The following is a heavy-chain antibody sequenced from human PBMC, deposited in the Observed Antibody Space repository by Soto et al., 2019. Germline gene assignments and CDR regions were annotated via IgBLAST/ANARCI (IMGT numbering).Heavy chain of an antibody. D-gene: IGHD6-19*01. Sequence: ASVKVSCKASGGTFSSYAISWVRQAPGQGLEWMGGIIPIFGTANYAQKFQGRVTITADESTSTAYMELSSLRSEDTAVYYCARRVSSGWYSPTDYFDYWGQGTLVTVSS. J-gene: IGHJ4*02. CDR1: GGTFSSYA. CDR2: IIPIFGTA. CDR3: ARRVSSGWYSPTDYFDY. V-gene: IGHV1-69*13.